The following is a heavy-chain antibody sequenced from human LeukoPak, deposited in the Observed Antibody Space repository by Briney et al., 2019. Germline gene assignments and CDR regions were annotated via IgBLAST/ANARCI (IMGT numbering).Heavy chain of an antibody. CDR1: GGSISNLY. V-gene: IGHV4-4*07. J-gene: IGHJ5*02. Sequence: SETLSLTCSVSGGSISNLYLSWIRQPAGKGLEWIGRIYVSGRIDYNPSLRSRVTMSVDTSKNQLSLRVRSVTAADTGVYYCARDSGTTGEDKFDPWGQGTLVTVSS. CDR3: ARDSGTTGEDKFDP. CDR2: IYVSGRI. D-gene: IGHD3-10*01.